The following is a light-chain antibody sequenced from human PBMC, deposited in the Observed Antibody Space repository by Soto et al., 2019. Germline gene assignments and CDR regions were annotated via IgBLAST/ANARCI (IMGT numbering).Light chain of an antibody. CDR2: DAS. J-gene: IGKJ1*01. Sequence: DIQMTQSPSTLSASVGDRVTITCRASQSISSWLAWYQQKPGKAPKLLIYDASSLESGVPSRFSGSGSRTEFTLTISSLQPDDFAIYYCQQYSSYWTLGQGTKVEIK. CDR3: QQYSSYWT. V-gene: IGKV1-5*01. CDR1: QSISSW.